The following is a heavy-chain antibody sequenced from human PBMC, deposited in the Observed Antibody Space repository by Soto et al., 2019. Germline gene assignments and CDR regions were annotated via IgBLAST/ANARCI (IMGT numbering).Heavy chain of an antibody. CDR3: ASLAYSSGWYNAFDI. CDR2: ISSSSSTI. CDR1: GFTFSSYS. D-gene: IGHD6-19*01. J-gene: IGHJ3*02. Sequence: GGSLRLSCAASGFTFSSYSMNWVRQAPGKGLEWVSYISSSSSTIYYADSVKGRFTISRDNAKNSLYLQMNSLRAEDTAVYYCASLAYSSGWYNAFDIWGQGTMVTVSS. V-gene: IGHV3-48*01.